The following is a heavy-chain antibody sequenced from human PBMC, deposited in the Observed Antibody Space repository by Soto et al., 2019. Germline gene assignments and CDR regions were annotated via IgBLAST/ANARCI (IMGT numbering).Heavy chain of an antibody. Sequence: GGSLRLSCAASGFTFSSYSMNWVRQAPGKGLEWVSSISSSSSYIYYADSVKGRFTISRDNAKNSLYLQMNSLRAEDTAVYYCASFHCSSTSCYSPTDAFDIWGQGTMVTVSS. CDR3: ASFHCSSTSCYSPTDAFDI. V-gene: IGHV3-21*01. D-gene: IGHD2-2*02. CDR1: GFTFSSYS. J-gene: IGHJ3*02. CDR2: ISSSSSYI.